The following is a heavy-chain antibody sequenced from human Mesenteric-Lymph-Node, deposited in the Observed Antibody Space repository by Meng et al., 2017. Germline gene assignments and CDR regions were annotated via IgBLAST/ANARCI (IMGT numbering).Heavy chain of an antibody. CDR3: ARDWFGTIGAFEI. D-gene: IGHD2-8*01. Sequence: GESLKISCAASGFTFSTFEMSWVRQAPGKGLEWVSYIGSRGNNIYYPDSVKGRFTISRDNSKNTLYLQMNSLRAEDTAVYYCARDWFGTIGAFEIWGQGTMVTVSS. J-gene: IGHJ3*02. CDR2: IGSRGNNI. CDR1: GFTFSTFE. V-gene: IGHV3-48*03.